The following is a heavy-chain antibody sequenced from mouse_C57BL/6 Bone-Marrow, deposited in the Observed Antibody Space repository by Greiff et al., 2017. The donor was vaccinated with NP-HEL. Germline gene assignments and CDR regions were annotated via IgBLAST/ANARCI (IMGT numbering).Heavy chain of an antibody. Sequence: VQLQQSGPVLVKPGASVKMSCKASGYTFTDYYMNWVKQSHGKSLEWIGVINPYNGGTSYNQKFKGKATLTVDKSSRTAYMELNSLTSEDSAVYYCARSRCLLRFAYWGQGTLVTVSA. CDR1: GYTFTDYY. J-gene: IGHJ3*01. CDR2: INPYNGGT. V-gene: IGHV1-19*01. D-gene: IGHD2-3*01. CDR3: ARSRCLLRFAY.